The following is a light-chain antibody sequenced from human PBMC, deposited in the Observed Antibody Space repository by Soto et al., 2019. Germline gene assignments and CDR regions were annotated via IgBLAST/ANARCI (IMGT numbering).Light chain of an antibody. CDR1: QSISNN. CDR2: GAS. V-gene: IGKV3-15*01. CDR3: HHYNNWPPPWT. J-gene: IGKJ1*01. Sequence: EIVMTQSPATLSVTPGERATLSCRASQSISNNLAWYQQKPAQAPRVLIYGASTRATGIPARFSGSGSGTEFTLTISSLQSEDFAVYYCHHYNNWPPPWTFGQGTKVEIK.